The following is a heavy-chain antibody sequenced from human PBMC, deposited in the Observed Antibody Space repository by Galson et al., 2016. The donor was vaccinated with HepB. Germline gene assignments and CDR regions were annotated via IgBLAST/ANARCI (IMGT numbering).Heavy chain of an antibody. D-gene: IGHD1-26*01. CDR1: GFPFSSYA. J-gene: IGHJ4*02. CDR2: ISGAGTA. Sequence: SLRLSCAASGFPFSSYAMSWVRQAPGKGLAWVSTISGAGTASYAYSVKGRFTTSRDNSKNTLYLQMNSLRAEDTAVYYCASGAHSGTYYTILNYYFEYWGQGTLVTVSS. CDR3: ASGAHSGTYYTILNYYFEY. V-gene: IGHV3-23*01.